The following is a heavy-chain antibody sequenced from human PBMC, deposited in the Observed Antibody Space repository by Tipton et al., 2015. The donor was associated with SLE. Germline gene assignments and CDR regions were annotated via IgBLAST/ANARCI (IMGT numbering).Heavy chain of an antibody. D-gene: IGHD3-3*01. Sequence: TLSLICAVYGGSFSGYYWSWIRQPPGKGLEWIGEINHSGSTNYNPSLKSRVTISVDTSKNQFSLKLSSLTAADTAVYYCARRDRYYDFWSIPGYFDYWGQGTLVTVSS. J-gene: IGHJ4*02. CDR3: ARRDRYYDFWSIPGYFDY. V-gene: IGHV4-34*01. CDR2: INHSGST. CDR1: GGSFSGYY.